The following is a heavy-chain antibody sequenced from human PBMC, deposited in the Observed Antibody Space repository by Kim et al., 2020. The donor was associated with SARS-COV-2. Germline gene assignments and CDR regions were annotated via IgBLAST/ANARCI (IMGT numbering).Heavy chain of an antibody. D-gene: IGHD2-21*01. Sequence: GGSLRLSCAASGFTFSGSAMHWVRQASGKGLEWVGRIRSKANSYATAYAASVKGRFTISRDDSKNTAYLQMNSLKTEDTAVYYCTRTPPSIFDAFDIWGQGTWATIPS. CDR1: GFTFSGSA. CDR3: TRTPPSIFDAFDI. CDR2: IRSKANSYAT. J-gene: IGHJ3*02. V-gene: IGHV3-73*01.